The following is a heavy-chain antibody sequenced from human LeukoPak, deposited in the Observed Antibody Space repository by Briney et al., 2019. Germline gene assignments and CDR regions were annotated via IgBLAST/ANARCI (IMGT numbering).Heavy chain of an antibody. J-gene: IGHJ3*01. V-gene: IGHV3-21*01. D-gene: IGHD7-27*01. Sequence: GGSLRLSCAASGFTFSSYSMNWVRQAPGKGLEWVSSISSSSSYIYYADSVKGRFTISRDNAENSLYLQMNSLRAEDTAVYYCARASNWGSGDAFDLWGQGTMVTVSS. CDR3: ARASNWGSGDAFDL. CDR1: GFTFSSYS. CDR2: ISSSSSYI.